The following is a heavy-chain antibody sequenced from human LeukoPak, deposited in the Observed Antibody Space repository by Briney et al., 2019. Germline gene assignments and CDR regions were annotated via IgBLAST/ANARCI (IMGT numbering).Heavy chain of an antibody. J-gene: IGHJ4*02. CDR2: INPDSGDA. CDR3: ARVSYGNYATHFDY. D-gene: IGHD4-11*01. Sequence: ASVKVSCKASGYTFTNYYMHWVRQAPGQGLEWMGRINPDSGDADFAPKFQGRVTMTRDTSISTAYMELSRLRSDDTAVYYCARVSYGNYATHFDYWGQAPLVTVSS. CDR1: GYTFTNYY. V-gene: IGHV1-2*06.